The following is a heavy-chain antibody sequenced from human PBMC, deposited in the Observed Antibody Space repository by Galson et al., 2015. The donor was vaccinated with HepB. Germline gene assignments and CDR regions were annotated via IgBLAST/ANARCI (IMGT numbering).Heavy chain of an antibody. CDR2: IWYDGSNR. J-gene: IGHJ6*02. CDR3: ARDKDDAMDV. V-gene: IGHV3-33*08. Sequence: SLRLSCAASGFTFSSYGMHWVRQAPGKGLEWVAVIWYDGSNRYHADSVKGRFTISRDNSKNTLFLQMSSLRVEDTAVYYCARDKDDAMDVWGQGTTVTVSS. D-gene: IGHD2-15*01. CDR1: GFTFSSYG.